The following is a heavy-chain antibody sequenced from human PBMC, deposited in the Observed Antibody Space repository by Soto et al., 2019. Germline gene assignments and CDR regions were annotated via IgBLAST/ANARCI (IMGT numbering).Heavy chain of an antibody. CDR1: GFTFSRYT. V-gene: IGHV3-23*01. CDR2: ISGSGGST. D-gene: IGHD1-26*01. CDR3: AKDEVGAVYYYYYGMDV. J-gene: IGHJ6*02. Sequence: EVQLLESGGGLVQPGGSLRLSCAASGFTFSRYTISWVRQAPGKGREWVSAISGSGGSTYYADSVKGRFTISRDNSKNTLYLQMNSLRAEDTAVYYCAKDEVGAVYYYYYGMDVWGQGTTVTVSS.